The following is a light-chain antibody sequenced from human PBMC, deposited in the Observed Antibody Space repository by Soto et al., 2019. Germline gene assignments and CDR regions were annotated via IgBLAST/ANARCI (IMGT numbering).Light chain of an antibody. CDR2: DAS. CDR3: QQYGSSPGT. CDR1: QSINNY. V-gene: IGKV3-20*01. J-gene: IGKJ5*01. Sequence: EIVMTQSPATLSVSPGERATLSCRASQSINNYLAWYQQKPGQAPRLLIYDASTRATGIPDRFSGSGSGTDFTLTISRLEPEDFAVYYCQQYGSSPGTFGQGTRLEI.